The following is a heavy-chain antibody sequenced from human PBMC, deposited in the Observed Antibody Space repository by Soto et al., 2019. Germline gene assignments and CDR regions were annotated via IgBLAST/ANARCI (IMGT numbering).Heavy chain of an antibody. CDR1: GFTFTNAW. Sequence: GGSLRLSCAASGFTFTNAWMNWVRQAPGKGLEWVGRIKSKTDGGTTDYAAPVKGRFTISRDDSENTLYLQMNSLKTEDTALYYCSAEVYFYDSSGYYPLSPWGQGTLVTVSS. D-gene: IGHD3-22*01. CDR3: SAEVYFYDSSGYYPLSP. CDR2: IKSKTDGGTT. J-gene: IGHJ5*02. V-gene: IGHV3-15*07.